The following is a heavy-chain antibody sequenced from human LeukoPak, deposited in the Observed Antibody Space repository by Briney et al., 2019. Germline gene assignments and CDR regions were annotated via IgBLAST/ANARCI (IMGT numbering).Heavy chain of an antibody. D-gene: IGHD3-10*01. J-gene: IGHJ4*02. CDR2: ISYDGSNE. V-gene: IGHV3-30-3*01. Sequence: WVRQAPGKGLEWVAVISYDGSNEYYADSVKGRFTISRDNSKNTLYLQMNSLSVEDTAVYYCARVGYYASGPFSYFDYWGQGTPVTVSS. CDR3: ARVGYYASGPFSYFDY.